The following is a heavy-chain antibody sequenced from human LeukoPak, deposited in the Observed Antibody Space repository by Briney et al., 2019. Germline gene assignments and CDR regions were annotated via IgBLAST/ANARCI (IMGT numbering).Heavy chain of an antibody. CDR2: IYYSGST. J-gene: IGHJ4*02. Sequence: SETLSLTCTVSGGSISSYYWSWIRQPPEKGLERIGYIYYSGSTNYNPSLKSRVTISVDTSKNQFSLKLSSVTAADTAVYYCARAFDLEHFDYWGQGTLVTVSS. D-gene: IGHD5-24*01. V-gene: IGHV4-59*01. CDR1: GGSISSYY. CDR3: ARAFDLEHFDY.